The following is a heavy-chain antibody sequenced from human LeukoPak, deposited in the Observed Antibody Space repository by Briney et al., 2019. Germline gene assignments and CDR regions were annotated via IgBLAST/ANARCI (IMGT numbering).Heavy chain of an antibody. CDR1: GGSISSSSYY. V-gene: IGHV4-39*01. CDR2: IYYSGST. D-gene: IGHD3-9*01. Sequence: SETLSLTCTVSGGSISSSSYYWGWIRQPPGKGLEWIGSIYYSGSTYYNPSLKSRVTISVDTSKNQFSLKLSSVTAADTAVYYCARIRYFDWSCPCYFDYWGQGTLVTVSS. CDR3: ARIRYFDWSCPCYFDY. J-gene: IGHJ4*02.